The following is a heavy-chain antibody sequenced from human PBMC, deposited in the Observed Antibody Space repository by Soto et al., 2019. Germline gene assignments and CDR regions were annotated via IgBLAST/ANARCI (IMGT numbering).Heavy chain of an antibody. CDR3: ARNYGHAFDI. CDR1: GGSIRSYY. J-gene: IGHJ3*02. CDR2: IYYSGST. D-gene: IGHD1-7*01. V-gene: IGHV4-59*01. Sequence: SETLSLTCTVSGGSIRSYYWSWIRQPPGKGLEWIGYIYYSGSTNYNPSLKSRVTISVDTSKNQFSLKLSSVTAADTAVYYCARNYGHAFDIWGQGTMVTVSS.